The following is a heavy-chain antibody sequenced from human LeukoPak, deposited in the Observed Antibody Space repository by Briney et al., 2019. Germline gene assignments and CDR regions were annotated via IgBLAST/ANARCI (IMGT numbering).Heavy chain of an antibody. V-gene: IGHV4-31*03. CDR1: GGSISSGGYS. Sequence: SETLSLTCTVSGGSISSGGYSWSWIRQHPGTGLEWIGYIYYSGSTYYNPSLKSRVTISVDTSKNQFSLKLSSVTAADTAVYYCARVGPYFDYWGQGTLVTVSS. CDR2: IYYSGST. J-gene: IGHJ4*02. CDR3: ARVGPYFDY. D-gene: IGHD3-16*01.